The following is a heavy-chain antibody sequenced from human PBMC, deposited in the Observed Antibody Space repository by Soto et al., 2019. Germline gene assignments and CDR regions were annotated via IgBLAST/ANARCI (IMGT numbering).Heavy chain of an antibody. Sequence: SETLSLTCAVSGDSINSTDWWNWVRQSPGKGLEWIGEIYHGGNIYYNPSLKSRVTISMDKSKNQFSLNLFYVTAAGTAIYYCARHYYDNSGYSGYFDYWGQGTLVT. CDR3: ARHYYDNSGYSGYFDY. CDR2: IYHGGNI. CDR1: GDSINSTDW. D-gene: IGHD3-22*01. J-gene: IGHJ4*02. V-gene: IGHV4-4*02.